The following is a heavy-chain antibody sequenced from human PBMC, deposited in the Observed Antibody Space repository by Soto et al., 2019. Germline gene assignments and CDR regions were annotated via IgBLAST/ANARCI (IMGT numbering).Heavy chain of an antibody. V-gene: IGHV1-69*02. CDR1: GDTFSFYT. J-gene: IGHJ4*02. CDR3: AARYGWGYWAFDY. CDR2: INPIVSMS. Sequence: QVQLVQSGTEVKKPGSSVKVSCKASGDTFSFYTINWVRQAPGLGLEWVGRINPIVSMSNYAQKFQGRVSMTADKSTSTAYMELRSLRSDDTDMYFCAARYGWGYWAFDYWGQGALVIVCS. D-gene: IGHD3-10*01.